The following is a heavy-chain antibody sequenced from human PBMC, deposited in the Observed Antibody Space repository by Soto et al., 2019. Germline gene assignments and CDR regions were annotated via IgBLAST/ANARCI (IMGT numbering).Heavy chain of an antibody. CDR2: ISFDGNII. V-gene: IGHV3-30-3*01. Sequence: SLRLSCAASDFSFSSYAMHWIRQAPGKGLEWLAVISFDGNIIQYADSVKGRFIISRDNSKNTLYLQMNSLRGDDTAVYYCARTFDTITYYFDYWGQGTLVTVSS. J-gene: IGHJ4*02. D-gene: IGHD3-9*01. CDR3: ARTFDTITYYFDY. CDR1: DFSFSSYA.